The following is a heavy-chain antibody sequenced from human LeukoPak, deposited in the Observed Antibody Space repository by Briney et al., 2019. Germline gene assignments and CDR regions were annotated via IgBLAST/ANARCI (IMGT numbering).Heavy chain of an antibody. CDR1: GFTFSSYW. D-gene: IGHD6-19*01. Sequence: SLRLSCAASGFTFSSYWMHWVRQAPGKGLVWVSRIITDVSTTAYADSVKGRFNISRDNTKNTLYLQMNSLRAEDTAVYYCARTYSSFDYWGQGTLVSVSS. CDR2: IITDVSTT. V-gene: IGHV3-74*01. J-gene: IGHJ4*02. CDR3: ARTYSSFDY.